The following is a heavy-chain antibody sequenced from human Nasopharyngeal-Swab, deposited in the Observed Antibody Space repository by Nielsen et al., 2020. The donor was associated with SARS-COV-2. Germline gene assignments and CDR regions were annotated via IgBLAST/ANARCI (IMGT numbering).Heavy chain of an antibody. CDR1: GYTFTSYD. D-gene: IGHD3-10*01. CDR2: MNPNSGNT. J-gene: IGHJ6*03. V-gene: IGHV1-8*01. CDR3: ARGKRTLSSALLWFAAYYYYMDV. Sequence: ASVKVSCKASGYTFTSYDINWVRQATGQGLEWMGWMNPNSGNTDYAQKFQGRVTMTRNTSISTAYMELSSLRSEDTAVYYCARGKRTLSSALLWFAAYYYYMDVWGKGTTVTVSS.